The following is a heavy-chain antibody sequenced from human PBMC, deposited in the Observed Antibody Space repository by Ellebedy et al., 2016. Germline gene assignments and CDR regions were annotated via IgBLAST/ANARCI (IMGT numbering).Heavy chain of an antibody. CDR2: INHSGST. CDR3: ARGRLPHVPLDY. V-gene: IGHV4-34*01. CDR1: GGSFSGYY. D-gene: IGHD2-2*01. J-gene: IGHJ4*02. Sequence: SETLSLTCAVYGGSFSGYYWSWIRQPPGKGLEWIGEINHSGSTNYNPSLKSRVTISVDTSKNQFSLKLSSVTAADTAVYYCARGRLPHVPLDYWGQGTLVTVSS.